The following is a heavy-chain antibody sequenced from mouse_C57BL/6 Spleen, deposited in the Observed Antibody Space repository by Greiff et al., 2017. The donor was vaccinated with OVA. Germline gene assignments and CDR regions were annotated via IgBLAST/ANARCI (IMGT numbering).Heavy chain of an antibody. Sequence: EVKVEESGGGLVQPGGSMKLSCAASGFTFSDAWMDWVRQSPEKGLEWVAEIRNKANNHATYYAESVKGRFTISRDDSKSSVYLQMNSLRAEDTGIYYGTRLITTVDWYFDVWGTGTTVTVSS. J-gene: IGHJ1*03. CDR1: GFTFSDAW. D-gene: IGHD1-1*01. CDR2: IRNKANNHAT. V-gene: IGHV6-6*01. CDR3: TRLITTVDWYFDV.